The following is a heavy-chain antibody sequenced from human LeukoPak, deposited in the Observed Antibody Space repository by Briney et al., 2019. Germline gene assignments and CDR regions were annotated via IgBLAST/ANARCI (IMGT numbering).Heavy chain of an antibody. V-gene: IGHV4-61*02. J-gene: IGHJ4*02. Sequence: SETLSLTCTVSGDSISSGDYYWSWIRQPAGKGLEWIGRISSSGSTNYNPSLKSRVTISVDTSKNQFSLRLSSVTAADTAVYYCARALYYYDSSGYYYGNFDYWGQGTLVTVSS. CDR3: ARALYYYDSSGYYYGNFDY. CDR2: ISSSGST. CDR1: GDSISSGDYY. D-gene: IGHD3-22*01.